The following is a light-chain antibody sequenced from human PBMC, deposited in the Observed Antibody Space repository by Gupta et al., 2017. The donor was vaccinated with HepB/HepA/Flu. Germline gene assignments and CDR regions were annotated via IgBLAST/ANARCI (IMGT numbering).Light chain of an antibody. CDR1: SSDVGGYDY. CDR3: SSYAVNRDVL. J-gene: IGLJ2*01. V-gene: IGLV2-14*03. Sequence: QSALTQPASVSGSPGQSITLSCTGTSSDVGGYDYVSWYQQHPGEAPKLMIYDVSNRPSGVSNRFSGSKSGNTASLTISGLQAEDGADYYCSSYAVNRDVLFGGGTKLTVL. CDR2: DVS.